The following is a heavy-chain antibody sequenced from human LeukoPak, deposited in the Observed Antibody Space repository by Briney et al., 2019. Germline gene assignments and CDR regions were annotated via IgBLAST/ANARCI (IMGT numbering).Heavy chain of an antibody. V-gene: IGHV3-72*01. CDR3: SRDGSSSIWSAFDI. D-gene: IGHD6-13*01. CDR1: GFIFSDYL. Sequence: GWSLRLSCAASGFIFSDYLMDWVRQAPGKGLEWVGRIRKKANSYTTEYAASVKGRFTISRDDSKNSLYLQMNSLKTEDTAVYYCSRDGSSSIWSAFDIWGQGTMVTVSS. J-gene: IGHJ3*02. CDR2: IRKKANSYTT.